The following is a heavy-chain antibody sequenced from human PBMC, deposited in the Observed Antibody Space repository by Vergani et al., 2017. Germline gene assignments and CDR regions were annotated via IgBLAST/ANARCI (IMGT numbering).Heavy chain of an antibody. V-gene: IGHV3-21*01. CDR3: VRDVRVSRT. Sequence: VELLESGGGLAQPGGSLRVSCSASGFRVTTYYMSWVRQAPGKGLEWVSSISGNNDDVYYADSVKGRFTISRDNAKNSLYLDMSSLRAEDTAVYYCVRDVRVSRTWGQGTLVAVSS. CDR2: ISGNNDDV. CDR1: GFRVTTYY. J-gene: IGHJ3*01.